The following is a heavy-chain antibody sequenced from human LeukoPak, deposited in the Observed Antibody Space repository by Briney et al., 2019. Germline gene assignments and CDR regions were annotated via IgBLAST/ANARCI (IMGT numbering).Heavy chain of an antibody. CDR3: AREVHGSGTIKLDL. CDR2: INPSADKT. V-gene: IGHV3-23*01. J-gene: IGHJ5*02. Sequence: ESGGSLRLSCAASAFTFSSYAMSWVRQAPGKGLEWVSAINPSADKTYYADSVKGRFTISRDNSKNTLNLQMNSLRAEDTAIYFCAREVHGSGTIKLDLWGQGTQLIVSS. D-gene: IGHD3-10*01. CDR1: AFTFSSYA.